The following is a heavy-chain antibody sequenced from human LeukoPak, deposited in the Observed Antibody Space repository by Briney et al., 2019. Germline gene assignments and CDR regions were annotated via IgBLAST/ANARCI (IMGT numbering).Heavy chain of an antibody. CDR1: GYTFTGYY. CDR3: ARADEYRSEYYFDN. V-gene: IGHV1-2*02. D-gene: IGHD6-6*01. CDR2: INPNSGGT. Sequence: GASVKVSCKASGYTFTGYYVHWVRQAPGQGLEWMGWINPNSGGTNYAQKFQGRVTMTRDTSISTAYMELRSLISADTAVYYCARADEYRSEYYFDNWGPGTLVTVSS. J-gene: IGHJ4*02.